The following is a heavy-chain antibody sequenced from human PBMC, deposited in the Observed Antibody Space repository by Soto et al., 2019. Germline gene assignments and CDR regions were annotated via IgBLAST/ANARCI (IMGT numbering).Heavy chain of an antibody. D-gene: IGHD3-22*01. CDR1: GFTFSSYA. J-gene: IGHJ4*02. V-gene: IGHV3-23*01. CDR2: ISGSGGST. Sequence: GGSLRLSCAASGFTFSSYAMSWVRQAPGKGLEWVSAISGSGGSTYYADSVKGRFTISRDNSKNTLYLQMNSLRAEDTAVYYCAKSPPVEYYYDSSGYPPADYWGQGTLVTVSS. CDR3: AKSPPVEYYYDSSGYPPADY.